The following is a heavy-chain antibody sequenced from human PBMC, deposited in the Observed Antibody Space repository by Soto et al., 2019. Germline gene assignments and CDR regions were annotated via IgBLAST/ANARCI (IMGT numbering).Heavy chain of an antibody. CDR1: GFTFSSYG. CDR2: ISYDGSNK. V-gene: IGHV3-30*18. J-gene: IGHJ4*02. Sequence: SLRLSCAASGFTFSSYGMHWVRQAPGKGLEWVAVISYDGSNKYYADSVKGRFTISRDNSKNTLYLQMNSLRAEDTAVYYCAKEHTFDYWGQGTLVTVSS. CDR3: AKEHTFDY. D-gene: IGHD2-21*01.